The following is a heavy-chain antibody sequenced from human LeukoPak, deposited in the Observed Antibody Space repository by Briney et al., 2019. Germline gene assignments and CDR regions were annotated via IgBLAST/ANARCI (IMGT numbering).Heavy chain of an antibody. CDR3: AKDNYDYVWGSYRHNWFDP. Sequence: PGRSLRLSCAASGFTFSNYGMHWVRQAPGKGLEWVAVIWYDGNNKYYADSVKGRFTISRDNSKNTLYLQMNSLRAEDTAVYYCAKDNYDYVWGSYRHNWFDPWGQGTLVTVSS. CDR2: IWYDGNNK. CDR1: GFTFSNYG. J-gene: IGHJ5*02. V-gene: IGHV3-33*06. D-gene: IGHD3-16*02.